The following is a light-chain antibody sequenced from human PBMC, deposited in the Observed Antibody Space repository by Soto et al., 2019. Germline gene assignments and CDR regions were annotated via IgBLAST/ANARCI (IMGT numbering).Light chain of an antibody. CDR2: GAS. J-gene: IGKJ5*01. Sequence: EIVLTQSPATLSLSPAERATLSCRASQSVSSNVAWYQQKPGQAPRLLIYGASARATGVPARFSVSGSGTEFTLTISSLQSEDFAVYYCQQYSRWPITFGQGTRLEIK. CDR1: QSVSSN. V-gene: IGKV3-15*01. CDR3: QQYSRWPIT.